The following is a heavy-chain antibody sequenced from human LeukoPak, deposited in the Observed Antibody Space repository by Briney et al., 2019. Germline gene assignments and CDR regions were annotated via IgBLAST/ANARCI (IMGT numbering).Heavy chain of an antibody. CDR3: ARASDHDSSGWTFDH. Sequence: SQTLSLTCVISGDSVSSNSVAWNWIRQSPSRGLEWLGRTYYRSKWYNDYAISVKSRITINPDTSKNQFSLQLNSVTPEDTAVYYCARASDHDSSGWTFDHWGQGTLVTVSS. J-gene: IGHJ4*02. D-gene: IGHD6-19*01. CDR2: TYYRSKWYN. V-gene: IGHV6-1*01. CDR1: GDSVSSNSVA.